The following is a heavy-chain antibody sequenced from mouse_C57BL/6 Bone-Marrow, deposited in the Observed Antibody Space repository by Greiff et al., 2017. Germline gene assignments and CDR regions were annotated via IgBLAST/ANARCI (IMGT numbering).Heavy chain of an antibody. Sequence: VQRVESGAELVRPGTSVKMSCKASGYTFTNYWIGWAKQRPGHGLEWIGDIYPGGGYTNYNEKFKGKATLTADKSSSTAYMQFSSLTSEDSAIYYCARYYGSSYGFAYWGQGTLVTVSA. J-gene: IGHJ3*01. CDR3: ARYYGSSYGFAY. CDR2: IYPGGGYT. CDR1: GYTFTNYW. V-gene: IGHV1-63*01. D-gene: IGHD1-1*01.